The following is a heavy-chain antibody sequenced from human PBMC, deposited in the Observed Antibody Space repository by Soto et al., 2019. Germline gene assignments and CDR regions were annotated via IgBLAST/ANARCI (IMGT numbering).Heavy chain of an antibody. J-gene: IGHJ4*02. CDR2: IKPDGSAT. Sequence: QAGGSLRLSCAVSGFTFGSYWMNWVRLIPGKGLEWVAYIKPDGSATYYVDSVKGRFTISRDNAKNSLYLQMNSLRVEDTSVYYCARAGYCGPGCYYYFDYWGQGTLVTVS. CDR3: ARAGYCGPGCYYYFDY. V-gene: IGHV3-7*01. CDR1: GFTFGSYW. D-gene: IGHD2-21*02.